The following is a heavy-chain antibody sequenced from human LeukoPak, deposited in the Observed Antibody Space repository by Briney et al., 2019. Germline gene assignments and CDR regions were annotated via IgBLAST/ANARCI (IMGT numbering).Heavy chain of an antibody. V-gene: IGHV1-46*01. D-gene: IGHD5-18*01. J-gene: IGHJ5*02. CDR3: AKEKTDTAMARWGWFDP. CDR2: INPNSGST. CDR1: GYTFSDYY. Sequence: ASVKVSCKTSGYTFSDYYIHWVRQAPGQGLEWMGRINPNSGSTSYAQKFQGRVTMTRDTSTSTVYMELSSLRSEDTAVYYCAKEKTDTAMARWGWFDPWGQGTLVTVSS.